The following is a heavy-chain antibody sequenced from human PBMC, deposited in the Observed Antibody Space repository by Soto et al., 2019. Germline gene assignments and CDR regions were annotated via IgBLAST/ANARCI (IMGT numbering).Heavy chain of an antibody. CDR3: AASCVGCGGFNYYGMDV. CDR1: GGSVSSGSYY. V-gene: IGHV4-31*03. Sequence: SETLSLTCTVSGGSVSSGSYYWSWIRQHPGKGLEWIGYIYYSGSTYYNPSLKSRVTISVDTSKNQFSLKLSSVTAADTAVYYCAASCVGCGGFNYYGMDVWGQGTTVTVSS. J-gene: IGHJ6*02. D-gene: IGHD2-21*01. CDR2: IYYSGST.